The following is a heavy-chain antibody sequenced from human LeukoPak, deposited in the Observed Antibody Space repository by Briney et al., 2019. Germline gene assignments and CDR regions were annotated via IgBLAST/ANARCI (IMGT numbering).Heavy chain of an antibody. Sequence: GGSLRLSCAASGFTFRLYSMNWVRQAPGKGLEWVSYIRSSDGAIAYADSVKGRFTVSRDDAKNSLYLQMNSLRDEDTAVYYCARDRDWAFDYWGQGTLITVSS. CDR1: GFTFRLYS. D-gene: IGHD3-9*01. J-gene: IGHJ4*02. CDR3: ARDRDWAFDY. CDR2: IRSSDGAI. V-gene: IGHV3-48*02.